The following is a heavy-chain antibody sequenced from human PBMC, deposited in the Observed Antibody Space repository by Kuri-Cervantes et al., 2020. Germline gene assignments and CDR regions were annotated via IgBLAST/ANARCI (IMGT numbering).Heavy chain of an antibody. Sequence: ASVKVSCKASGYSFTDYHIHWVRQAPGQGLEWMGWINPKTGDTNYAQTFQGRVTMTRDTSITTAYMELSRLRSDDTAVYYCASSPHYYYYYGMDVWGQGTTVTVSS. J-gene: IGHJ6*02. CDR3: ASSPHYYYYYGMDV. CDR2: INPKTGDT. V-gene: IGHV1-2*02. CDR1: GYSFTDYH.